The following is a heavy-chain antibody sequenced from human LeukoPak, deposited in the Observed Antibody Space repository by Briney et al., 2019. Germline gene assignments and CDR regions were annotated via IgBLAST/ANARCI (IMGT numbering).Heavy chain of an antibody. V-gene: IGHV3-21*01. D-gene: IGHD1-1*01. CDR2: ISSSSSYI. Sequence: PGGSLRLSCAASGFTFSSYSMNWVRQAPGKGLEWVSSISSSSSYIYYADSVKGRFTISRDNAKNSLYLQMNSLGAEDTAVYYCTREDEERTELYYFDYWGQGTLVTVSS. CDR1: GFTFSSYS. J-gene: IGHJ4*02. CDR3: TREDEERTELYYFDY.